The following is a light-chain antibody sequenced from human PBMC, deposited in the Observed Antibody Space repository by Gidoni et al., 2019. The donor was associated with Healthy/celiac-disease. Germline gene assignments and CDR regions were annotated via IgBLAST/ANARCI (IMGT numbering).Light chain of an antibody. Sequence: ELVMTQSPATLSVSPGERATLSCRASQSVSSNLAWYQQKPGQAPRLLIYGASTRATGIPARFSGSGSGTEFTLTISSLPSEDFAVYYCQQYNNWPPWTFXXXTKVEIK. CDR2: GAS. CDR3: QQYNNWPPWT. V-gene: IGKV3-15*01. CDR1: QSVSSN. J-gene: IGKJ1*01.